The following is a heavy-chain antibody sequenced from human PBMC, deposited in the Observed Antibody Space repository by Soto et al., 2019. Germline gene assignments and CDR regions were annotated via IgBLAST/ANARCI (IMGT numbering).Heavy chain of an antibody. Sequence: EASVKVSCKASGYTFTSYDINWVRQATGQGLEWMGWMNPNSGNTGYAQKFQGRVTMTRNTSISTAYMELSSLRSEDTAVYYCARGLVYCSGGSCYSGFWFDPWGQGTLVTVSS. CDR2: MNPNSGNT. CDR1: GYTFTSYD. CDR3: ARGLVYCSGGSCYSGFWFDP. J-gene: IGHJ5*02. D-gene: IGHD2-15*01. V-gene: IGHV1-8*01.